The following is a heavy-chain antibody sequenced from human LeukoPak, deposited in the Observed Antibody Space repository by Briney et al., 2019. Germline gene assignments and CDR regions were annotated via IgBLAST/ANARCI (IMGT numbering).Heavy chain of an antibody. D-gene: IGHD5-12*01. CDR1: GFTFSSYG. J-gene: IGHJ4*02. CDR2: ISYDGSNK. V-gene: IGHV3-30*18. CDR3: AKSEGYGGLDY. Sequence: PGGSLRLSCAASGFTFSSYGMHWVRQAPGKGLEWVAVISYDGSNKYYADSVKGRFTISRDNSKNTLYLQMNSLRAEDTAVYYCAKSEGYGGLDYWGQGTLVTVSS.